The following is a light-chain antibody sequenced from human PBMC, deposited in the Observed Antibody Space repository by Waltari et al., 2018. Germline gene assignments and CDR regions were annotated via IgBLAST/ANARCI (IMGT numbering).Light chain of an antibody. CDR2: HTS. Sequence: IVLTQSPGTLCLSPGETATLSCRASQSVNIYLAWYQQKPGQAPRLLIYHTSTRAAGIPDRFSGSGSGTDFSLTISRLEPEDFAVYYCQHYLRLPATFGQGTTVEI. CDR1: QSVNIY. V-gene: IGKV3-20*01. CDR3: QHYLRLPAT. J-gene: IGKJ1*01.